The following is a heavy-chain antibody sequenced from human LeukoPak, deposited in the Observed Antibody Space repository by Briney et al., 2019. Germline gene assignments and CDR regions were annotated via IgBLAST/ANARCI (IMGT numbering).Heavy chain of an antibody. CDR3: ARDSSWQQRPNYYFDY. CDR2: ISSSSSYI. J-gene: IGHJ4*02. CDR1: GFTFSSYS. Sequence: PGGSLRLSCAASGFTFSSYSMNWVRQAPGKGLEWVSSISSSSSYIYYADSVKGRFTISRDNAKNSLYLQMNSLRAEDTAVYYCARDSSWQQRPNYYFDYWGQGTLVTVSS. D-gene: IGHD6-13*01. V-gene: IGHV3-21*01.